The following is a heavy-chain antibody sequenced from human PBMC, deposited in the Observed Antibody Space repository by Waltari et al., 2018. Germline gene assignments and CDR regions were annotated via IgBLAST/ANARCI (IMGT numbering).Heavy chain of an antibody. D-gene: IGHD5-12*01. Sequence: QLQLQESGPGLMKPSETLSLTCTVSGGSISRSSYYWGWIRQSPGKGLEWIASIYSTGTTYYNHTLESRVTISGDTSKNQCSLRLSSVTAADTAVYYCARHWKRNGYRFDPWGQGTLVTVSS. CDR2: IYSTGTT. V-gene: IGHV4-39*01. CDR3: ARHWKRNGYRFDP. CDR1: GGSISRSSYY. J-gene: IGHJ5*02.